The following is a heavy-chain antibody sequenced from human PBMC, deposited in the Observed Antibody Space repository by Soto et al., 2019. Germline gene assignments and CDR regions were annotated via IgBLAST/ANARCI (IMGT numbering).Heavy chain of an antibody. Sequence: QVQLVQSGAEVKKPGSSVKVSCKASGGTFSSYAISWVRQAPGQGLEWMGGIIPISGTANYAQKFQGRVTITADDTTSTAYMELSSRRSEDTAVYYCARSQGSSTIVENYYYYYGMDVWGQGTTVTVSS. CDR3: ARSQGSSTIVENYYYYYGMDV. J-gene: IGHJ6*02. CDR1: GGTFSSYA. CDR2: IIPISGTA. V-gene: IGHV1-69*01. D-gene: IGHD2-2*01.